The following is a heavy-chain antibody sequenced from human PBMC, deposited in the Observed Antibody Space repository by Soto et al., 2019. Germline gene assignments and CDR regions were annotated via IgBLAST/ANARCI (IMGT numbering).Heavy chain of an antibody. D-gene: IGHD3-10*01. J-gene: IGHJ6*02. V-gene: IGHV3-21*01. CDR2: ISSSSSYI. CDR3: ARDTYYYGSVSYYYYGMDV. Sequence: EVQLVESGGGLVKPGGSLRLSCAASGFTFSSYSMNWVRQAPGKGLEWVSSISSSSSYIYYADSVKGRFTISRDNAKNSLYLQMNSLRAEDTAVYYCARDTYYYGSVSYYYYGMDVWGQGTTVTVSS. CDR1: GFTFSSYS.